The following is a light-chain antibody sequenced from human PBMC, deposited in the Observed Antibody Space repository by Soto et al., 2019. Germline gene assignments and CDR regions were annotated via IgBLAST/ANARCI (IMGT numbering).Light chain of an antibody. CDR1: QSVRRN. V-gene: IGKV3-15*01. CDR3: QQYNNWPPT. Sequence: EIVMTQSPATLSASPGERATLSCRASQSVRRNLDWYQQKPGQAPLLLIYGASTRATGIPARFSGSGSGTEFTLSIGSLQSEDFAVYYCQQYNNWPPTFGQGTKVEIK. J-gene: IGKJ1*01. CDR2: GAS.